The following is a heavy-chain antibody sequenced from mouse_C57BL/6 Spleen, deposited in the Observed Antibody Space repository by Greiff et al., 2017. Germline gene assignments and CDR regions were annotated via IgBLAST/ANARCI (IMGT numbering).Heavy chain of an antibody. D-gene: IGHD1-1*01. V-gene: IGHV14-2*01. Sequence: VQLQQSGAELVKPGASVKLSCTASGFNIKDYYMHWVKQRTEQGLEWIGRIDPEDGETKYAPKFPGKATITADTSSNTAYLQLSSLTSEDTAVYYCARSTTVVAFDYWGQGTTLTVSS. CDR1: GFNIKDYY. CDR2: IDPEDGET. CDR3: ARSTTVVAFDY. J-gene: IGHJ2*01.